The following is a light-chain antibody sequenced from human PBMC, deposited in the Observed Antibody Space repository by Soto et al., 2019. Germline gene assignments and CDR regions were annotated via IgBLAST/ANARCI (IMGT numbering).Light chain of an antibody. J-gene: IGKJ4*01. V-gene: IGKV3D-15*01. Sequence: EIVMTQSPATLSVSPGERVTLSCRPSQPIHSNLACYQQRPGQAPRPLIFAASTRATGIPARFSGNGFGTEFTLTISSLQSEDFAVYYCQQYSDWPLTFGGGTKVEIK. CDR1: QPIHSN. CDR3: QQYSDWPLT. CDR2: AAS.